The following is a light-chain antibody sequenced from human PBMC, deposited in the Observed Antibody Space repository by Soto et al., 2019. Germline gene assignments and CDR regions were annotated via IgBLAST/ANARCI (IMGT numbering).Light chain of an antibody. Sequence: QSVLTQPASVSGSPGQSITISCTGTSSDVGGYNSVSWYQQHPGKAPKLMIYDVSNRPSGLSNRFSGSKSGNTASLTISGLQAEDEADYYCSSYTSSSTLIFGGGTKLTVL. CDR2: DVS. J-gene: IGLJ2*01. CDR1: SSDVGGYNS. CDR3: SSYTSSSTLI. V-gene: IGLV2-14*01.